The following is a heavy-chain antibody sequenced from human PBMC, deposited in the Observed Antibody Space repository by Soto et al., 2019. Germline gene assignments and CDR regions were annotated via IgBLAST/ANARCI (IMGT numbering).Heavy chain of an antibody. V-gene: IGHV3-7*03. Sequence: GGSLRLSCAASGFTFNTFWMNWVRQSPGKGLEWVANIKHDGSETYYVDSVKGRFTISRDNAKNSLFLQMNTLRTEDTAVYYCARDFATHCSGSTCYPYAYWGQGALVTVSS. D-gene: IGHD2-15*01. CDR1: GFTFNTFW. J-gene: IGHJ4*02. CDR3: ARDFATHCSGSTCYPYAY. CDR2: IKHDGSET.